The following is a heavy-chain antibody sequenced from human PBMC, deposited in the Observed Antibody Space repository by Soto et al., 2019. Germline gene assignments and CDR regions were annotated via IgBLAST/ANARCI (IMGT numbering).Heavy chain of an antibody. J-gene: IGHJ3*02. V-gene: IGHV1-69*02. CDR1: GGPSTGFT. D-gene: IGHD2-2*01. CDR3: ARPHCSSTSCYALGSGAFDI. CDR2: IIPILGIA. Sequence: QVQLVQSGPEGKKPGSSGKVSSTASGGPSTGFTITWVRRAPGQGLEGLGRIIPILGIANYAQKFQGRVKITADKSTSTAYMKLSSLRSEDTAVYYCARPHCSSTSCYALGSGAFDIWGQGTMVTVSS.